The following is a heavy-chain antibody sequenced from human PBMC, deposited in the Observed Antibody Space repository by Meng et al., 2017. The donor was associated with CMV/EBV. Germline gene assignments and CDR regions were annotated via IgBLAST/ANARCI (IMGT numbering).Heavy chain of an antibody. V-gene: IGHV1-18*01. CDR3: ARGVPLGIIYSFDY. D-gene: IGHD2-21*01. J-gene: IGHJ4*01. CDR1: VYTFTGYG. CDR2: ISVYNGHT. Sequence: VLLVQSGVEVKKPGASVKVSCKASVYTFTGYGISWVRQAPGQGLEWMGWISVYNGHTNFAQNLQGRVTMTTDTSTSTAYVELRSLRSDDTAIYYCARGVPLGIIYSFDYWGQGTLVTVSS.